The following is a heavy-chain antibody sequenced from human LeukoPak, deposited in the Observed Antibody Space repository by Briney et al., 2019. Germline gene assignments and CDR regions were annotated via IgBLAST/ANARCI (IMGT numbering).Heavy chain of an antibody. CDR2: ILTIVSTI. Sequence: SMTLSCAASAFTFTDYYMSWIRQAQGKVREWVSYILTIVSTIYYTNSVKDSLTISRDNAKNSLYLQMNSRRAEDTAVYYCARLHRIVCDYWPREPLDTVSS. V-gene: IGHV3-11*01. J-gene: IGHJ4*02. D-gene: IGHD3-22*01. CDR1: AFTFTDYY. CDR3: ARLHRIVCDY.